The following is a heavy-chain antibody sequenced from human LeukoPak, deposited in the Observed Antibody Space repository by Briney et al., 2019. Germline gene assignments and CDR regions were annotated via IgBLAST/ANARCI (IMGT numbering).Heavy chain of an antibody. D-gene: IGHD4-17*01. CDR2: ISSSSSYI. Sequence: GGSLRLSCAASGFTFSSYSMNWVRQAPGKGLEWVSSISSSSSYIYYADSVRGRFTISRDNAKNSLYLQMNSLRAEDTAVYYCARDFVGDYGDYSVPMDVWGKGTTVTVSS. J-gene: IGHJ6*03. CDR1: GFTFSSYS. CDR3: ARDFVGDYGDYSVPMDV. V-gene: IGHV3-21*01.